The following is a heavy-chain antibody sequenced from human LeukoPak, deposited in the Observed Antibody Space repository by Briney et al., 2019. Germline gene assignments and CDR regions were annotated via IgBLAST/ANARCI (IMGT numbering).Heavy chain of an antibody. CDR2: IYYSGST. D-gene: IGHD3-10*01. CDR3: ARGESFGSQGKTYFDY. V-gene: IGHV4-59*12. CDR1: GGSISNKY. Sequence: SETLSLTCTVSGGSISNKYWSWIRQPPGKGLEWIGYIYYSGSTYYNPSLKSRVTISVDTSKNQFSLKLSSVTAADTAVYYCARGESFGSQGKTYFDYWGQGTLVTVSS. J-gene: IGHJ4*02.